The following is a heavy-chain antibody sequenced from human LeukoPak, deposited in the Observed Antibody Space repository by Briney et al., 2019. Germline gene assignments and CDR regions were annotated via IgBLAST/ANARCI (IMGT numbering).Heavy chain of an antibody. CDR3: ATLEYRNSSALFDY. D-gene: IGHD6-6*01. J-gene: IGHJ4*02. Sequence: SETLSLTCTVSGGSINSGGSYWGWIRQPPGKGLKWIGSIYYSGSTYYNPSLKSRVTISVDMSKNQFSLKVSSVTAADTAVFYCATLEYRNSSALFDYWGQGTLVTVSS. CDR2: IYYSGST. V-gene: IGHV4-39*07. CDR1: GGSINSGGSY.